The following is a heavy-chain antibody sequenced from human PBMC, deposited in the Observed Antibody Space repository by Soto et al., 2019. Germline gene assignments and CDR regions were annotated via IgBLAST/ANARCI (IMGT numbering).Heavy chain of an antibody. V-gene: IGHV3-33*01. Sequence: QVQLVESGGGVVQPGRSLRLSCAASGFTFSTYGMHWVRQAPGKGLEWVTIIWYDGSIKYYADSVKGRLTVSRDNPKNTLYLQMNRLRDEDTAVYYCGRVCCTGGSCRPYAYYGMDVWGQGTTVAVSS. CDR3: GRVCCTGGSCRPYAYYGMDV. D-gene: IGHD2-15*01. CDR1: GFTFSTYG. J-gene: IGHJ6*02. CDR2: IWYDGSIK.